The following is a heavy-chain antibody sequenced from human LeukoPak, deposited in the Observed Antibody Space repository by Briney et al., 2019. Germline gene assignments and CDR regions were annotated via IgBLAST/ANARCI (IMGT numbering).Heavy chain of an antibody. J-gene: IGHJ4*02. CDR3: ARETTLTGYAGGLGFNF. Sequence: SETLSLTCTVSGGSISSYYWSWIRQPPGERLEWIGHTYDTGSTNYNPSLKTRVTISADTSRNQFSLNLRSVTAADTAIYYCARETTLTGYAGGLGFNFWGQGTLVTVSS. D-gene: IGHD6-19*01. CDR1: GGSISSYY. CDR2: TYDTGST. V-gene: IGHV4-59*01.